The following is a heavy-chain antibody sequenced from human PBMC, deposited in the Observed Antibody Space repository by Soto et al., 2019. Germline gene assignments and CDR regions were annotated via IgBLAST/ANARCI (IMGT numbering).Heavy chain of an antibody. V-gene: IGHV5-10-1*01. J-gene: IGHJ5*02. Sequence: PGESLKISCKGSGYSFTSYWISWVRQMPGKGLEWMGRIDPSDSYTNYSPSFQGHVTISADKSISTAYLQWSILKASDTAMYYCARPLGPSISGFDPWGQGTLVTVSS. CDR1: GYSFTSYW. CDR2: IDPSDSYT. CDR3: ARPLGPSISGFDP. D-gene: IGHD7-27*01.